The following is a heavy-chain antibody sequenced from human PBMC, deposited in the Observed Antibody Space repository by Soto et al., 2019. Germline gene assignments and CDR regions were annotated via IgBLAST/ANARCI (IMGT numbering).Heavy chain of an antibody. Sequence: QVQLVQSGAEVKKPGSSVKVSCKASGGTFSSYTISWVRQAPGQGLEWMGRIIPILGIANYAQKFQGRVTXTXXKATSTAYMELSSLRSEDTAVYYCARDRDHGPTDYWGQGTLVTVSS. CDR3: ARDRDHGPTDY. CDR1: GGTFSSYT. CDR2: IIPILGIA. V-gene: IGHV1-69*08. J-gene: IGHJ4*02.